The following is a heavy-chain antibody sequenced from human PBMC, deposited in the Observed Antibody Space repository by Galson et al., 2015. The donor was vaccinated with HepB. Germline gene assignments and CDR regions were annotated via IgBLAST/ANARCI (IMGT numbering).Heavy chain of an antibody. CDR3: AREKPMFWNGYYSQGGVFYYGMDV. J-gene: IGHJ6*02. CDR2: VSYDGSNK. Sequence: SLRLSCAASRFTFSNYAIHWVRQAPGKGLEWVAVVSYDGSNKYYADSVRGRFTISRDNSKNTLYLQMNSLRAEDTALYYCAREKPMFWNGYYSQGGVFYYGMDVWGQGTTVTVSS. V-gene: IGHV3-30-3*01. D-gene: IGHD3-3*01. CDR1: RFTFSNYA.